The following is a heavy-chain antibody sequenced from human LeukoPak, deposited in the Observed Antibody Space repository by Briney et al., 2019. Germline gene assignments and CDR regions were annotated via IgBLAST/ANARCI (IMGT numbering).Heavy chain of an antibody. CDR3: ARSGLVLRYFDWRGGAFDI. Sequence: GASVKVSCKASGYTFTSYAMHWVRQAPGQRVEWMGWINAGNGNTKYSQKFQGRVTITRDTSASTAYMELSSLRPEDTAVYYCARSGLVLRYFDWRGGAFDIWGQGTMVTVSS. J-gene: IGHJ3*02. D-gene: IGHD3-9*01. V-gene: IGHV1-3*01. CDR2: INAGNGNT. CDR1: GYTFTSYA.